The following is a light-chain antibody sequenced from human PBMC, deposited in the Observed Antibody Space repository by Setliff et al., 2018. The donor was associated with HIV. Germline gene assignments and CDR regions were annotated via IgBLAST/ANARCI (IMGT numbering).Light chain of an antibody. CDR3: QSYDKSMSGYV. J-gene: IGLJ1*01. CDR2: KNN. Sequence: QSVLTQPPSASGAPGQGVTIPCSGSSSNIGTNYVYWYQQLPGTAPKLLIYKNNQRPSGVPARFSGSKSGTSASLAISGLRSEDEADYYCQSYDKSMSGYVLGSGTKGTVL. CDR1: SSNIGTNY. V-gene: IGLV1-47*01.